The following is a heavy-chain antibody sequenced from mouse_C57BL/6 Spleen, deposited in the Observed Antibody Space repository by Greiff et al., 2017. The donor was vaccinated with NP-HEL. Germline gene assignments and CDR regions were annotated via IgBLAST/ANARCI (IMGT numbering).Heavy chain of an antibody. V-gene: IGHV1-15*01. Sequence: VQLQQSGAELVRPGASVTLSCKASGYTFTDYEMHWVKQTPVHGLEWIGAIDPETGGTAYNQKFKGKAILTADKSSSTAYMELRSLTSEDSAVYYCTKIYYDNGFAYWGQGTLVTVSA. CDR2: IDPETGGT. CDR3: TKIYYDNGFAY. J-gene: IGHJ3*01. CDR1: GYTFTDYE. D-gene: IGHD2-4*01.